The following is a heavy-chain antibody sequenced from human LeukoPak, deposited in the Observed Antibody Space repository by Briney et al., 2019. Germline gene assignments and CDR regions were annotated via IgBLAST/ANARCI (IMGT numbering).Heavy chain of an antibody. J-gene: IGHJ4*02. CDR3: ARHIPGNPYFDY. CDR1: GGSISSGGYY. Sequence: SETLSLTCTVSGGSISSGGYYWSWIRQPPGKGLEWIGYIYYSGSTNYNPPLKSRVTISVETSKNQFSLKLRSVTAADTAVYYCARHIPGNPYFDYWGQGTLVTVSS. CDR2: IYYSGST. D-gene: IGHD2-21*01. V-gene: IGHV4-61*08.